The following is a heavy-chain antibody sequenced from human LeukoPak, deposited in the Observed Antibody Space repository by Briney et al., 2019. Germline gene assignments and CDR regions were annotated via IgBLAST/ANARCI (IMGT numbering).Heavy chain of an antibody. D-gene: IGHD1-1*01. CDR2: LYTDDTT. CDR1: DFSVSAFY. Sequence: PGGSLRLSCVASDFSVSAFYMSWVRQAPRKGLEWISLLYTDDTTYYADSVEGRFTISRDDSKNIIYLQMNSLRVEDTAIYYCARGGSFYWNPRYWGQGTLVTVSS. V-gene: IGHV3-53*01. CDR3: ARGGSFYWNPRY. J-gene: IGHJ4*02.